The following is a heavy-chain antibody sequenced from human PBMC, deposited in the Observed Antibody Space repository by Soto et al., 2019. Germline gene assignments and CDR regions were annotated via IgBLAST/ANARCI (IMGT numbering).Heavy chain of an antibody. CDR3: ARKVGGGPFDI. D-gene: IGHD3-10*01. V-gene: IGHV4-31*03. CDR2: IDYSGNT. Sequence: PSETLSLTCTVSGGSFSSGGYYWSWIRQHPGKGLEWIGYIDYSGNTYYTPSLKSRLIMTVDTSKNQFSLNVTSVTAADTAVYYCARKVGGGPFDIWGQGTMVTVSS. CDR1: GGSFSSGGYY. J-gene: IGHJ3*02.